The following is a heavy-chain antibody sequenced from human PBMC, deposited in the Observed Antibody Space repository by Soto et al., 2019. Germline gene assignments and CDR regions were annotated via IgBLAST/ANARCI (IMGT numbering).Heavy chain of an antibody. V-gene: IGHV3-53*01. CDR2: IYSGGST. D-gene: IGHD3-22*01. CDR3: ASAYESSGYFYH. CDR1: GFTVSSNY. J-gene: IGHJ4*02. Sequence: PGGSLRLSCAASGFTVSSNYMSWVRQAPGKGLEWVSVIYSGGSTYYADSVKGRFTVSRDNSKNTVYLQMNSLRAEDTAVYYCASAYESSGYFYHWGQGTLVTVSS.